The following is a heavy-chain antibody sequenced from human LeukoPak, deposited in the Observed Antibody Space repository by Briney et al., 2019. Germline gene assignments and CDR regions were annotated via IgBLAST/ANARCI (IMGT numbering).Heavy chain of an antibody. Sequence: SETLSLTCTVSGGSISSSPYYWGWIRQPPGKGLEWIGSIYYSGTTHYNPSLESRVTISVDTSKNQFSLKLSSVTAADTAVYYCASGIVVVTAIGNWGQGTLVTVSS. V-gene: IGHV4-39*07. D-gene: IGHD2-21*02. J-gene: IGHJ4*02. CDR3: ASGIVVVTAIGN. CDR2: IYYSGTT. CDR1: GGSISSSPYY.